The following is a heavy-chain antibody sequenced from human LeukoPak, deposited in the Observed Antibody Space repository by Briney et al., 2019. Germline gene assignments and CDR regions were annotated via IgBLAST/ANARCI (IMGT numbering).Heavy chain of an antibody. J-gene: IGHJ6*02. Sequence: PGGSLRLSCAASGFTFSNYDMNWVRQAPGKGLEWVSYISCSSGTMAYADSVKGRFTISRDNAKNSLYLQMNSLRAEDTALYYCARVWEYYGMDVWGQGTTVTVSS. V-gene: IGHV3-48*03. D-gene: IGHD3-16*01. CDR2: ISCSSGTM. CDR1: GFTFSNYD. CDR3: ARVWEYYGMDV.